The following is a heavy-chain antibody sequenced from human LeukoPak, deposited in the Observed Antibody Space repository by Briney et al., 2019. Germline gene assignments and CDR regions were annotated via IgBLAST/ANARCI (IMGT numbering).Heavy chain of an antibody. CDR2: INHSGST. CDR1: GGSFSGYY. D-gene: IGHD6-13*01. J-gene: IGHJ5*02. Sequence: KSSETLSLTCAVYGGSFSGYYWSWIRQPPGKGLEWIGEINHSGSTNYNPSLKSRVTISVDTSKNQFSLKLSSVTAADTAVYYCARGIAAARSWFDPWGQGTLVTVSS. V-gene: IGHV4-34*01. CDR3: ARGIAAARSWFDP.